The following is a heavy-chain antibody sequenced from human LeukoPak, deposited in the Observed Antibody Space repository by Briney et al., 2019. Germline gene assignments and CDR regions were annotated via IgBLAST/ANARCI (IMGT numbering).Heavy chain of an antibody. J-gene: IGHJ6*04. CDR3: AELGITMIGGV. V-gene: IGHV4-59*01. Sequence: SETLSLTCIVSGGPISVDYWNWIRQAPGKGLEWIGYIYYTGRTKYNPSLASRLTISIDTSKSQFSLRLTSVTAADTAVYYCAELGITMIGGVWGKGTTVTISS. CDR1: GGPISVDY. D-gene: IGHD3-10*02. CDR2: IYYTGRT.